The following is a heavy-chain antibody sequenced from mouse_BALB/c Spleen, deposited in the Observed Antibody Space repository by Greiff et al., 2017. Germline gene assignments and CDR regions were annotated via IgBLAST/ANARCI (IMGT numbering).Heavy chain of an antibody. CDR3: ARPYYRYDDGYFDY. D-gene: IGHD2-14*01. V-gene: IGHV5-6-3*01. Sequence: DVHLVESGGGLVQPGGSLKLSCAASGFTFSSYGMSWVRQTPDKRLELVATINSNGGSTYYPDSVKGRFTISRDNAKNTLYLQMSSLKSEDTAMYYCARPYYRYDDGYFDYWGQGTTLTVSS. CDR2: INSNGGST. CDR1: GFTFSSYG. J-gene: IGHJ2*01.